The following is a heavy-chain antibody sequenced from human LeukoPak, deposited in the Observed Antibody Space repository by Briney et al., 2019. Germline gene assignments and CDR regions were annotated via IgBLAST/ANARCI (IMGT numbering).Heavy chain of an antibody. CDR3: ARVRRYGSGSHFDY. Sequence: SVKVSCKASGGTFSSYAISWVRQAPGQGLEWMGGIIPIFGTANYAQTFQGRVTITADESTSTAYMELSSLRSEDTAVYYCARVRRYGSGSHFDYWGQGTLVTVSS. D-gene: IGHD3-10*01. CDR2: IIPIFGTA. J-gene: IGHJ4*02. V-gene: IGHV1-69*13. CDR1: GGTFSSYA.